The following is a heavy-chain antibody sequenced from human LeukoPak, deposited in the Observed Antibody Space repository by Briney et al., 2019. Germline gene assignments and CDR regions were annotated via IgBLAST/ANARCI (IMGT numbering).Heavy chain of an antibody. Sequence: ASVKVSCKASGYTFTSYGISWVRQAPGQGLEWMGWISAYNGNTNYAQKLQGRVTMTTDTSTSTAYMELRSLRSDDTAVYYCARISYYYDSSGPLDYWGQGTLVSFSS. CDR3: ARISYYYDSSGPLDY. J-gene: IGHJ4*02. CDR2: ISAYNGNT. D-gene: IGHD3-22*01. CDR1: GYTFTSYG. V-gene: IGHV1-18*01.